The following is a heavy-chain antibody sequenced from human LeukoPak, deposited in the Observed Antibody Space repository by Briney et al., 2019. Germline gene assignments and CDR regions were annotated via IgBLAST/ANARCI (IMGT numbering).Heavy chain of an antibody. V-gene: IGHV3-9*01. CDR3: AKDRLRYCSSTSCSRAFDI. Sequence: GGSLRLSCAASGFTFDDYAMHWVRQAPGKGLEWVSGISWNSGSIGYADSVKGRFTISRDNAKNSLYLQMNSLRAEDTALYYCAKDRLRYCSSTSCSRAFDIWGQGTMVTVSS. J-gene: IGHJ3*02. CDR2: ISWNSGSI. CDR1: GFTFDDYA. D-gene: IGHD2-2*01.